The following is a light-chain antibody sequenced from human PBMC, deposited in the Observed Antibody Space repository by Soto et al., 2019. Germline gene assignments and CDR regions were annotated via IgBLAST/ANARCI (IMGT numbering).Light chain of an antibody. Sequence: DIQMTQSPSTLSASVGDRVTITCRASQSISSWLAWYQQKPGKAPKLLIYKASSLEGGVPSRFSGSGSGTEFTLTVSILQPDDFATYYCQQYDSFSRTFGQGTKVEIK. CDR3: QQYDSFSRT. CDR2: KAS. J-gene: IGKJ1*01. V-gene: IGKV1-5*03. CDR1: QSISSW.